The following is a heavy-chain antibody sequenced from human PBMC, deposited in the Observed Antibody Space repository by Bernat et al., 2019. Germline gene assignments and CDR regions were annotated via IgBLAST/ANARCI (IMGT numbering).Heavy chain of an antibody. CDR3: AKATSSWLHDFDI. CDR2: FSGGGDAT. Sequence: EVQLLESGGGLVQPGGSLRLSCAASGFTLSTYAMGWVRQAPGKGLEWVSSFSGGGDATYYTDSVKGRFTISRDNSKNQLYLRMNSLRADDTAVYYCAKATSSWLHDFDIWGQGTMVTVSS. V-gene: IGHV3-23*01. D-gene: IGHD6-13*01. CDR1: GFTLSTYA. J-gene: IGHJ3*02.